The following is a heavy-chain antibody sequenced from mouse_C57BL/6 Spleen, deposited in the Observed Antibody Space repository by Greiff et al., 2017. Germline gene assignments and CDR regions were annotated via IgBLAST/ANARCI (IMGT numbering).Heavy chain of an antibody. D-gene: IGHD1-1*01. CDR1: GYSITSGYY. V-gene: IGHV3-6*01. CDR2: ISYAGSN. CDR3: ARRNYGSSPSPSMDY. J-gene: IGHJ4*01. Sequence: EVQLQQSGPGLVKPSQSLSLTCSVTGYSITSGYYWNWIRQFPGNKLEWMGYISYAGSNNYNPSLKNRISITRDTSKNQFFLKLNSVTTEDTATYYCARRNYGSSPSPSMDYWGQGTSVTVSS.